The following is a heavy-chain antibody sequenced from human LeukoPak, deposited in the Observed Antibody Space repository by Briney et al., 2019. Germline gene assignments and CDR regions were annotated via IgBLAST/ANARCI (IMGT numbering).Heavy chain of an antibody. J-gene: IGHJ3*02. CDR1: GGSINSYY. D-gene: IGHD6-13*01. CDR2: IYYSGST. V-gene: IGHV4-59*01. CDR3: ARDAGAFDI. Sequence: SETLSLTCTVSGGSINSYYWSWIRQPPGKGLEWIGYIYYSGSTNYNPSLKSRVTISVDMSKSRFSLRLTSVTAADTAVYYCARDAGAFDIWGQGTMVTVSS.